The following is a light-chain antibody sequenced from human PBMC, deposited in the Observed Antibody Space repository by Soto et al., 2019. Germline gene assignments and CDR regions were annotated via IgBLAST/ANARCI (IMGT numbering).Light chain of an antibody. J-gene: IGLJ1*01. Sequence: QSALTQPPSASGSLGQSVTISCTGTSSDVGGYNYVSWYQQHPGKAPKHMISEVSKRPSGVPDRFSGSKSGNAASLTVSGLQAEDEADYYCSSYAGNNKYVFGAGTKLTVL. CDR3: SSYAGNNKYV. CDR1: SSDVGGYNY. V-gene: IGLV2-8*01. CDR2: EVS.